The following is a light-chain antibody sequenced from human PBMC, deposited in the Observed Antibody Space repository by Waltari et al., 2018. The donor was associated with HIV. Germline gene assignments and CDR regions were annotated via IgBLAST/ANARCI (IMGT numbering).Light chain of an antibody. CDR3: CSHAGTSSFVI. Sequence: QSALTQPRSVSGSPGQSVTISCTGTSSDAGDYKYVSWYQNHPGKAPKLSIYEVTERPSGVPDRFSGSKSGNTASLTISGLQAEDEADYFCCSHAGTSSFVIFGGGTKLTVL. V-gene: IGLV2-11*01. CDR1: SSDAGDYKY. J-gene: IGLJ2*01. CDR2: EVT.